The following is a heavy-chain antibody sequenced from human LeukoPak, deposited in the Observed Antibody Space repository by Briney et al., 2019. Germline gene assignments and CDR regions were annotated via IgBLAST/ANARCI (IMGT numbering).Heavy chain of an antibody. CDR3: ARLPLYSSGWFLDY. D-gene: IGHD6-19*01. CDR1: GFTVSSNY. V-gene: IGHV3-53*01. J-gene: IGHJ4*02. Sequence: GGSLRLSCAASGFTVSSNYMSWVRQASGKGLEWVSVIYSGGSTYYADSVKGRFTISRDNSKNTLYLQMNSLRAEDTAVYYCARLPLYSSGWFLDYWGQGTLVTVSS. CDR2: IYSGGST.